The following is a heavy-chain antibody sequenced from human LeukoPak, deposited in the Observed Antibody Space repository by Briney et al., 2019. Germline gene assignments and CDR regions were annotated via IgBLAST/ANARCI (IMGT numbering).Heavy chain of an antibody. CDR3: ARERITGGLVDY. V-gene: IGHV4-59*12. CDR2: IYHSGST. Sequence: SETLSLTCTVSGGSISSYYWSWIRQPPGKGLEWIGYIYHSGSTYYNPSLKSRVTISVDRSKNQFSLKLSSVTAADTAVYYCARERITGGLVDYWGQGTLVTVSS. D-gene: IGHD2-8*02. J-gene: IGHJ4*02. CDR1: GGSISSYY.